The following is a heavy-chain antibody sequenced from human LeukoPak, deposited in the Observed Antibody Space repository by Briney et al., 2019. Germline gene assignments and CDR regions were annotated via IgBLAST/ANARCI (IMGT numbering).Heavy chain of an antibody. J-gene: IGHJ4*02. D-gene: IGHD6-13*01. CDR3: ARLRIAAAGTEPRVDY. Sequence: SVKVSCKASGYTFTSYGISWVRQAPGQGLEWMGGIIPIFGTANYAQKFQGRVTITADESTSTAYMELSSLRSEDTAVYYCARLRIAAAGTEPRVDYWGQGTLVTVSS. CDR2: IIPIFGTA. V-gene: IGHV1-69*13. CDR1: GYTFTSYG.